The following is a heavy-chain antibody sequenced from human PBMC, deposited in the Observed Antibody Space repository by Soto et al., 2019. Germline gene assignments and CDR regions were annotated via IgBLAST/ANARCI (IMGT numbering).Heavy chain of an antibody. J-gene: IGHJ4*02. CDR1: GFEFSSYT. Sequence: PGGSLRLSCAASGFEFSSYTMNWVRQAPGKGLEWISYIRTRDNTKSYADSVKGRFTISTDNAKNSLYLQMNSLRVEDTAVYYCARDRDYSFDWWGQGTLVTVSS. D-gene: IGHD4-4*01. CDR2: IRTRDNTK. V-gene: IGHV3-48*01. CDR3: ARDRDYSFDW.